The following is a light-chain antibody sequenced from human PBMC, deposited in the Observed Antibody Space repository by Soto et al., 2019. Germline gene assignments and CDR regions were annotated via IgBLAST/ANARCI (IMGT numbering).Light chain of an antibody. Sequence: EIVLTQSPGTLSLSPGERATLSCRASQSLSSGYLAWYQQKPGQAPRILIYAASSRATGIPDRFSGSGSGTDFSLTINRLEPEDSEVYYCQQYDTSPRTFGQGTKVEIX. CDR3: QQYDTSPRT. J-gene: IGKJ1*01. CDR1: QSLSSGY. CDR2: AAS. V-gene: IGKV3-20*01.